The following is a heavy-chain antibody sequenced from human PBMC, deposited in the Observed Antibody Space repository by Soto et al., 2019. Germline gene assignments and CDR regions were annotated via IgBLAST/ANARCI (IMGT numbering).Heavy chain of an antibody. CDR3: ATDTWYYHSSGYYYANWFDP. V-gene: IGHV4-31*03. Sequence: TLSLTCTVSGGSISSGGYYWSWIRQHPGKGLEWIGYIYYSGSTYYNPSLKSRVTISVDTSKNQFSLKLSSVTAADTAVYYCATDTWYYHSSGYYYANWFDPWGQGTLVTVSP. D-gene: IGHD3-22*01. CDR2: IYYSGST. CDR1: GGSISSGGYY. J-gene: IGHJ5*02.